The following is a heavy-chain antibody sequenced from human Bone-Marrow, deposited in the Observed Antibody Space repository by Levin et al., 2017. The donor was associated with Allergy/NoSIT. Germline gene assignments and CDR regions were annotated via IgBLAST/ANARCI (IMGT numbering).Heavy chain of an antibody. Sequence: SETLSLTCSVSGGSVTYYYLAWIRQPAGAGLEWIGRIYVTGGASYNPSLKGRVTMSVDTSKKQFSLKLSPVTAADTAVYYCARMTYSSSWHIDYWGQGALVTVSS. J-gene: IGHJ4*02. CDR2: IYVTGGA. CDR1: GGSVTYYY. D-gene: IGHD6-13*01. V-gene: IGHV4-4*07. CDR3: ARMTYSSSWHIDY.